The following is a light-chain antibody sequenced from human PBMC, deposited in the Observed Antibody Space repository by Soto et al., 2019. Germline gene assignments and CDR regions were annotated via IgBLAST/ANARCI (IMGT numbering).Light chain of an antibody. J-gene: IGLJ1*01. CDR1: SSDVGGYNY. V-gene: IGLV2-14*01. CDR3: SSYTTSSTYV. Sequence: QSALTQPASVSGSPGQSITISCTGTSSDVGGYNYVSWHQQHPGKVPKLIIYDVSYRPSGVSNRFSGSKSGNTASLTISGLQAEDEADYYCSSYTTSSTYVFGTGTKLTVL. CDR2: DVS.